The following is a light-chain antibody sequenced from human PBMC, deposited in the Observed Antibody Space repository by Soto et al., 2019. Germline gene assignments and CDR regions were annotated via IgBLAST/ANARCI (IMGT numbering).Light chain of an antibody. CDR3: QQVNSYPLT. J-gene: IGKJ4*01. Sequence: DIQMTQSPATLSASVGDRVTITCRASQSIDSWLAWYQQKPGKAPKFLMYKASNLESGVPSRFSGSGSGTEFTLTISSLQPEDFATYYCQQVNSYPLTFGGGTKVDIK. CDR1: QSIDSW. CDR2: KAS. V-gene: IGKV1-5*03.